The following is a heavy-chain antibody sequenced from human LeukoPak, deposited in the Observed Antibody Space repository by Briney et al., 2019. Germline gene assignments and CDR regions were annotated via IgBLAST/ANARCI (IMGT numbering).Heavy chain of an antibody. J-gene: IGHJ3*01. V-gene: IGHV3-74*01. Sequence: PGGSLRLSCVASGFTFSENWMHWVRQAPGKGLAWVSHINRDGGLTNYADSVKGRFTISRDNARNTVYLQMSSLRVEDTAIYFCAREEHRLAEAGTSAFDLWGQGTLVTVSP. CDR2: INRDGGLT. CDR1: GFTFSENW. CDR3: AREEHRLAEAGTSAFDL. D-gene: IGHD6-13*01.